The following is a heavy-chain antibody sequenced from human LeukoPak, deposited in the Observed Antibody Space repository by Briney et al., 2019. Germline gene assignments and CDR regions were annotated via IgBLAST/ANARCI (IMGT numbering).Heavy chain of an antibody. D-gene: IGHD6-13*01. J-gene: IGHJ4*02. CDR2: IYYSGST. CDR3: AVMGSSSWSMAIDY. CDR1: GGSISSGGYY. V-gene: IGHV4-31*03. Sequence: SETLSLTCTVSGGSISSGGYYWSWIRQHPGKGLEWIGYIYYSGSTYYNPSLKSRVTISVDTSKNQFSLKLSSVTAADTAVYYRAVMGSSSWSMAIDYWGQGTLVTVSS.